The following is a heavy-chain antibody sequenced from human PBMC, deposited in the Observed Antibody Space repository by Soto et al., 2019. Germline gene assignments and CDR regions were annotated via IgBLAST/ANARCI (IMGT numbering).Heavy chain of an antibody. D-gene: IGHD3-3*01. CDR2: IKSDGSST. V-gene: IGHV3-74*01. CDR3: AKARAQYYDFWSGYPVDY. Sequence: GGSLRLSCAASGITFSSYWMHWVRQAPGKGLVWVSRIKSDGSSTSYADSVKGRFTISRDNAKNTLYLQMNSLRAEDTAVYYCAKARAQYYDFWSGYPVDYWGQGTLVTVSS. J-gene: IGHJ4*02. CDR1: GITFSSYW.